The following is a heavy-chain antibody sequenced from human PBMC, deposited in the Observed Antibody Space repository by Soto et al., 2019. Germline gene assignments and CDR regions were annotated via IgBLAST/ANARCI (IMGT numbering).Heavy chain of an antibody. J-gene: IGHJ6*03. CDR3: ARGKRFSRTHYYYYMDV. D-gene: IGHD2-2*01. V-gene: IGHV1-8*01. Sequence: QVQLVQSGAEVQKPGASVKVSCKASGYTFTSYDINWVRQATGQGLEWMGWMNPNSGNTGYAQKFQGRVTMTRKTSISTAYMELSSLRSEDTAVYYCARGKRFSRTHYYYYMDVWGKGTTVTVSS. CDR1: GYTFTSYD. CDR2: MNPNSGNT.